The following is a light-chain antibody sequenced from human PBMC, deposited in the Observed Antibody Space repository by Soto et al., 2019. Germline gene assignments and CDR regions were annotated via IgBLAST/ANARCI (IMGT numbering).Light chain of an antibody. Sequence: AIRMTQSPSSLSASTGDRVTITCRASQGISSYLAWYQQKPGKAPKLLIYAASTLQSGVPSRFSGSGSGTDFTLTISCLQSEEFATYYCKQYYSYPLTFGQGTKVDIK. CDR2: AAS. J-gene: IGKJ1*01. CDR1: QGISSY. V-gene: IGKV1-8*01. CDR3: KQYYSYPLT.